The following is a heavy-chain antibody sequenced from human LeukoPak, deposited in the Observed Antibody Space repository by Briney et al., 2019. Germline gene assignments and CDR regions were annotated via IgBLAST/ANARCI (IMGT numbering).Heavy chain of an antibody. CDR3: ARDQGTYTDYDVDY. CDR1: GFSSRRYS. CDR2: ISYSSSFI. D-gene: IGHD4-17*01. Sequence: GESLRLSCVASGFSSRRYSMNWVRQAPGKGLEWVAYISYSSSFIYYADSVKGRFIITRGNAENSLYLQMNSLRAEDTAVYYCARDQGTYTDYDVDYWGQGTLVTVSS. V-gene: IGHV3-21*01. J-gene: IGHJ4*02.